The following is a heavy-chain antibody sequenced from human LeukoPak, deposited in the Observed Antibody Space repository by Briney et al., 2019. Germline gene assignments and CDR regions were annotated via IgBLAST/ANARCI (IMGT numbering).Heavy chain of an antibody. CDR3: ARGHNRAFDY. J-gene: IGHJ4*02. CDR2: TYYESKWNN. CDR1: GDSVSRISDA. D-gene: IGHD1-1*01. V-gene: IGHV6-1*01. Sequence: SQTLSLTCAISGDSVSRISDAWNWIRLSPSRGLEWLGRTYYESKWNNDYAVSVKSRMTINPDTSKNQFSLQLKSVTPEDTAIYFCARGHNRAFDYRGRGTLVTVSS.